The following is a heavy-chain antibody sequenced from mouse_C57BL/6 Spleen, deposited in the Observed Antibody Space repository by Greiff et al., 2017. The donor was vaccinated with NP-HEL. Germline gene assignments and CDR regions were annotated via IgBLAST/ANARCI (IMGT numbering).Heavy chain of an antibody. V-gene: IGHV1-80*01. D-gene: IGHD2-4*01. J-gene: IGHJ1*03. CDR3: ARERDYDYDGWYFDV. Sequence: VQLQQSGAELVKPGASVKISCKASGYAFSSYWMNWVKQRPGKGLEWIGQIYPGDGDTNDNGKFKGKATLTADKSSSTAYMQLSSLTSEDSAVYFCARERDYDYDGWYFDVWGTGTTVTVSS. CDR1: GYAFSSYW. CDR2: IYPGDGDT.